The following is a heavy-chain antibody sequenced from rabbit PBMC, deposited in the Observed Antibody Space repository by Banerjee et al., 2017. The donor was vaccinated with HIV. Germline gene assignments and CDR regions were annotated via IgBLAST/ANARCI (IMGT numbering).Heavy chain of an antibody. Sequence: QSLEESGGDLVKPGASLTLTCTASGFSFSSYYYMCWVRQAPGKGLEWIACIYAGSSGSTYYASWAKGRFTISKTSSTTVTLQMTSLTAADTATYFCARGGVGSSIYLYYYGMDLWGPGTLVTVS. CDR3: ARGGVGSSIYLYYYGMDL. CDR2: IYAGSSGST. CDR1: GFSFSSYYY. D-gene: IGHD8-1*01. V-gene: IGHV1S40*01. J-gene: IGHJ6*01.